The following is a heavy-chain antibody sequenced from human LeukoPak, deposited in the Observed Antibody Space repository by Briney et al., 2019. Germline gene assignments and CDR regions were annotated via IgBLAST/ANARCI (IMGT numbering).Heavy chain of an antibody. V-gene: IGHV1-46*01. D-gene: IGHD3-10*01. CDR2: INPSGGST. CDR1: GYTFTTYY. CDR3: ARGSSYYGSGRYYYYYYYMDV. J-gene: IGHJ6*03. Sequence: GASVKVSCKASGYTFTTYYVHWVRQAPGQGLEWMGIINPSGGSTTYAQKFRGRLTITRNTSISTAYMELSSLRSEDTAVYYCARGSSYYGSGRYYYYYYYMDVWGKGTTVTVSS.